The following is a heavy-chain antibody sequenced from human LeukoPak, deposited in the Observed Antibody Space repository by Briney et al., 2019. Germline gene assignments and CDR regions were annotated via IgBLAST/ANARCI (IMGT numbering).Heavy chain of an antibody. J-gene: IGHJ4*02. Sequence: EASVKVSCKASGGTFSSYAISWVRQAPGQGLEWMGWISAYNGNTNYAQKLQGRVTMTTDTSTSTAYMELRSLRPDDTAVYYCARGYSGYDLDYWGQGTLVTVSS. CDR3: ARGYSGYDLDY. CDR1: GGTFSSYA. CDR2: ISAYNGNT. V-gene: IGHV1-18*01. D-gene: IGHD5-12*01.